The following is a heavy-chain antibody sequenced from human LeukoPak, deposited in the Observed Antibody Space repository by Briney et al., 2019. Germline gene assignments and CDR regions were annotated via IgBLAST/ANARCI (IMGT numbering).Heavy chain of an antibody. V-gene: IGHV4-31*03. CDR3: ARDYGDYSPFDP. J-gene: IGHJ5*02. D-gene: IGHD4-17*01. Sequence: SETLSLTCTVSGGSISSGGYYWSWIRQHPGKGLEWIGYIYYSGSTYYNPSLKSRVTISVDTSKNQFSLKLSSATAADTAVYYCARDYGDYSPFDPWGQGTLVTVSS. CDR1: GGSISSGGYY. CDR2: IYYSGST.